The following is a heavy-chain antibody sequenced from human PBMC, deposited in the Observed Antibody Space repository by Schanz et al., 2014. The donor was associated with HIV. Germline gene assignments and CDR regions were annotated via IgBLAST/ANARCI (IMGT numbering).Heavy chain of an antibody. CDR3: VRLMSSDYDFYHYGMDV. Sequence: VQLVESGGSVVQPGRSLRLSCAASGFSFDNFGMHWVRQAPGKGLVWVSRINSNEGTTDYADSVKGRFTISRDNAKNTLYLQMNSLRAEDTAVYYCVRLMSSDYDFYHYGMDVWGQGTTVIVSS. V-gene: IGHV3-74*02. CDR1: GFSFDNFG. CDR2: INSNEGTT. J-gene: IGHJ6*02. D-gene: IGHD4-17*01.